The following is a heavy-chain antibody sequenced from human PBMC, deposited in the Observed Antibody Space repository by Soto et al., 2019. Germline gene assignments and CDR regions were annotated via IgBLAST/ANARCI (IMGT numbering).Heavy chain of an antibody. V-gene: IGHV3-23*01. D-gene: IGHD3-3*01. J-gene: IGHJ3*02. CDR1: GFTFSSYA. Sequence: PGGALRVSCAASGFTFSSYAMSWVRQAPGKGLEWVSAISGSGGSTYYADSVKGRFTISRDNSKNTLYLQMNSLRAEDTAVYYCAKAWYNDFGSAPVAFDIWGQGKMVTVSS. CDR3: AKAWYNDFGSAPVAFDI. CDR2: ISGSGGST.